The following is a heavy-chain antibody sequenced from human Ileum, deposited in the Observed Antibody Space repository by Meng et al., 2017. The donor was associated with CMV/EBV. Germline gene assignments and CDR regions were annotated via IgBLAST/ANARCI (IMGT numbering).Heavy chain of an antibody. CDR3: ARRGPRGYSGYDFLVY. D-gene: IGHD5-12*01. V-gene: IGHV1-2*02. CDR2: INPNSGGT. Sequence: STFTGSYMHWVRQAPGQGLEWMGWINPNSGGTNYAQKFQGRVTMTRDTSISTAYMELSRLRSDDTAVYYCARRGPRGYSGYDFLVYWGQGTLVTVSS. J-gene: IGHJ4*02. CDR1: STFTGSY.